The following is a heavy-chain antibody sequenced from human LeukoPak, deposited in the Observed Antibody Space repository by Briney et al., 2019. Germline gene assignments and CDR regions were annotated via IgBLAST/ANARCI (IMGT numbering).Heavy chain of an antibody. CDR2: INWNGDEI. CDR3: VRGQAIVVVPVAMGF. Sequence: GGSLRLSCAASGFTFDDYGMNWVRQVPGKGLVWISGINWNGDEIGYANSVKGRFTISRDNAKHSVSLQMDSLTAEDTALYYCVRGQAIVVVPVAMGFWGQGTLVTVSS. CDR1: GFTFDDYG. D-gene: IGHD2-2*01. J-gene: IGHJ4*02. V-gene: IGHV3-20*04.